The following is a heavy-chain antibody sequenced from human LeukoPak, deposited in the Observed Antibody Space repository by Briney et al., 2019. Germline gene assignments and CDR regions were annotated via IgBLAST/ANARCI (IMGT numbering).Heavy chain of an antibody. CDR3: AVAGSSDYYFDY. V-gene: IGHV3-74*01. Sequence: GGSLGLSCAASGFTFSSYWMHWVRQAPGKGLVWVSRINSDGSSTSYADSVKGRLTISRDNAKNTLYLQMNSLRAEDTAVYYCAVAGSSDYYFDYWGQGTLVTVSS. CDR2: INSDGSST. CDR1: GFTFSSYW. J-gene: IGHJ4*02. D-gene: IGHD6-19*01.